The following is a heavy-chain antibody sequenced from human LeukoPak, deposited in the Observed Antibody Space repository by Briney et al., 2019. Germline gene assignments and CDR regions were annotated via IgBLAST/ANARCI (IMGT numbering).Heavy chain of an antibody. Sequence: SHTLSLTCTVSGGSVISGSYYSTWIRQPPGKGLEWIGYIYYSGTTNYNPSLKSRVTISVDTSNNQFSLKLSSVTAADTAVYYCAREAVVAATKQYNWFDPWGQGTLVTVSS. J-gene: IGHJ5*02. D-gene: IGHD2-15*01. V-gene: IGHV4-61*01. CDR3: AREAVVAATKQYNWFDP. CDR1: GGSVISGSYY. CDR2: IYYSGTT.